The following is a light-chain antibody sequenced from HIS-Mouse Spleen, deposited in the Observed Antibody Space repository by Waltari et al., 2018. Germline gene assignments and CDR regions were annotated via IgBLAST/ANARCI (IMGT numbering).Light chain of an antibody. CDR1: SSDVGGYNS. J-gene: IGLJ2*01. CDR2: EVS. Sequence: QSALTQPPPAPGSPAQSVTTPCTATSSDVGGYNSVSWYQQHPGKAPQLTIYEVSKRPSGVPDRFSGSKSGNTATLTISGTQAMDEADYYCQAWDSSTVVFGGGTKLTVL. V-gene: IGLV2-8*01. CDR3: QAWDSSTVV.